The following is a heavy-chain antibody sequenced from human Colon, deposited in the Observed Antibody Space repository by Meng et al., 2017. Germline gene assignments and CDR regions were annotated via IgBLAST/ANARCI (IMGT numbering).Heavy chain of an antibody. CDR2: INPNSGGT. CDR3: AKEAIAVAGIAFDY. Sequence: ASVKVSCKASGYTFTDYYMHWVRQAPGQGLEWMGWINPNSGGTNYAQKFQGRVTMTRDTSISTAYMDLSRLTSDDTAAYYCAKEAIAVAGIAFDYWGQGTLVTVSS. V-gene: IGHV1-2*02. D-gene: IGHD6-19*01. CDR1: GYTFTDYY. J-gene: IGHJ4*02.